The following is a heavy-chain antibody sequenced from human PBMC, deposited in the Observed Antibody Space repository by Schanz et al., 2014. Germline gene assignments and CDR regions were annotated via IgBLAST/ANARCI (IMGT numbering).Heavy chain of an antibody. CDR3: ALDSGSYDY. J-gene: IGHJ4*02. D-gene: IGHD1-26*01. CDR1: GYTFTNYY. Sequence: QVQVIQSGPEVKKPGASVKLSCKASGYTFTNYYIHWVRQAPGQGLEWMGRIYLSDGSTRYAQKFQGRVTMTRDTSISTAYMELSRLRSDDTAVYYCALDSGSYDYWGQGTLVTVSS. V-gene: IGHV1-46*01. CDR2: IYLSDGST.